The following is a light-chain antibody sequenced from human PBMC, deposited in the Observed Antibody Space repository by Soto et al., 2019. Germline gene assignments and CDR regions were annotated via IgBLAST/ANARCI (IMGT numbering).Light chain of an antibody. V-gene: IGLV2-14*03. J-gene: IGLJ1*01. CDR2: DVR. CDR1: NNDIGADKF. Sequence: QSALTQPASVSGSPGQSITITCTGSNNDIGADKFVSWYQQHPGEAPKLIIFDVRNRPSRVSHRFSGSKSGNKASLTLSRLQPEDERDYYCTSFTTNLAFVFGTGTKVTVL. CDR3: TSFTTNLAFV.